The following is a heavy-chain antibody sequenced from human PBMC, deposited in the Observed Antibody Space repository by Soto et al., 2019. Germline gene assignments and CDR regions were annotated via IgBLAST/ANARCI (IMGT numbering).Heavy chain of an antibody. J-gene: IGHJ5*02. CDR1: GGTFSSYA. Sequence: SVKVSCKASGGTFSSYAISWVRQAPGQGLEWMGGIIPIFGTANYAQKFQGRVTITADESTSTAYMELSSLRSEDTAVYYCARDSYCSSTSCYRWSWFDPWGQGTLVTVSS. D-gene: IGHD2-2*01. CDR2: IIPIFGTA. V-gene: IGHV1-69*13. CDR3: ARDSYCSSTSCYRWSWFDP.